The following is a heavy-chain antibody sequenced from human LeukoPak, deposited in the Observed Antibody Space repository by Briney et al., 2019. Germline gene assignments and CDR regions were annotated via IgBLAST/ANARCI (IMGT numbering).Heavy chain of an antibody. CDR2: INWNGGST. CDR3: AELGITMIGGV. D-gene: IGHD3-10*02. CDR1: GFTFDDYG. J-gene: IGHJ6*04. Sequence: GGSLRLSCAASGFTFDDYGMSWVRQAPGKGLEWVSGINWNGGSTGYADSVKGRFTISRDNAKNSLYLQMNSLRAEDAAVYYCAELGITMIGGVWGKGTTVTISS. V-gene: IGHV3-20*04.